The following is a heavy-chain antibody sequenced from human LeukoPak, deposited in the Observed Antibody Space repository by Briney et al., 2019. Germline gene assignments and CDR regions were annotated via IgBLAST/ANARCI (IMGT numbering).Heavy chain of an antibody. J-gene: IGHJ2*01. V-gene: IGHV4-59*08. Sequence: SETLSLTCTVSGGSINNYCWSWIRQPPGKGLEWIGFFDNNGITNYNPSLKSRVTISVDTSKNQVSLKLNSVTAADTAVYYCARRAVTGGWYFDLWGRGTLVTVSS. CDR3: ARRAVTGGWYFDL. CDR2: FDNNGIT. D-gene: IGHD2-21*02. CDR1: GGSINNYC.